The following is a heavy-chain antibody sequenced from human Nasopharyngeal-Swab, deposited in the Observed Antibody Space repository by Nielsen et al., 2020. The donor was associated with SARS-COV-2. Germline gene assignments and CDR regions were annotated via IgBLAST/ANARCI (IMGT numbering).Heavy chain of an antibody. V-gene: IGHV3-30*03. J-gene: IGHJ4*02. CDR1: GFTFSSFG. CDR3: ARDSQWAFDY. D-gene: IGHD2-8*01. Sequence: GESLKISCAASGFTFSSFGMHWVRQAPGKGLEWVAFIAHDASNEYYGDSVKGRFSISRDRSKNTLYLQMNSLRDEDTAVYYCARDSQWAFDYWGQGTLVTVSP. CDR2: IAHDASNE.